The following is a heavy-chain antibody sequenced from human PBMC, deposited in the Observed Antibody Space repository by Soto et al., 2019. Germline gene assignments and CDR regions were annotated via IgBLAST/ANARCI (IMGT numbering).Heavy chain of an antibody. Sequence: ASVKVSCKASGYTFTSYYMHWVRQAPGQGLEWMGIINPSGGSTSYAQKFQGRVTMTRDTSTSTVYMELSSLRSEDTAVYYCARDSRYDFWIGSRYEAEAPGGTMSSRGAFDIWGQGTMVTVSS. D-gene: IGHD3-3*01. CDR2: INPSGGST. V-gene: IGHV1-46*01. CDR3: ARDSRYDFWIGSRYEAEAPGGTMSSRGAFDI. J-gene: IGHJ3*02. CDR1: GYTFTSYY.